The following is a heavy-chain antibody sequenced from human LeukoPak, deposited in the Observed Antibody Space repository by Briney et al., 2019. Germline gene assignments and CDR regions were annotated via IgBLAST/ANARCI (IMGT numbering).Heavy chain of an antibody. CDR3: ARDRGVRGFIDY. CDR1: GFTFSAYA. D-gene: IGHD3-10*01. CDR2: INQDEIER. J-gene: IGHJ4*02. V-gene: IGHV3-7*04. Sequence: GGSLRLSCEASGFTFSAYAMTWVRQAPGKGLEWVATINQDEIERYSVDSMKGRFTISRDNAKNSLFLQMNSLRTEDTAVYFCARDRGVRGFIDYWGQGTLVTVSS.